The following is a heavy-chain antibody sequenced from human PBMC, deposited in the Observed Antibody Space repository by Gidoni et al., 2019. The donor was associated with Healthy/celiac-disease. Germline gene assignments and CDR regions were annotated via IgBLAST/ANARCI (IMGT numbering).Heavy chain of an antibody. Sequence: QVPLVQSGPEVQNPGASVKVSCKVSGYTLTALSMHWVRQAPGKGLEWMGGFDPEDGETIYAQKFQGRVTMTEDTSTDTAYMELSSLRSEDTAVYYCATGLGVGGTDWYFDYWGQGTLVTVSS. CDR2: FDPEDGET. CDR1: GYTLTALS. D-gene: IGHD1-26*01. J-gene: IGHJ4*02. V-gene: IGHV1-24*01. CDR3: ATGLGVGGTDWYFDY.